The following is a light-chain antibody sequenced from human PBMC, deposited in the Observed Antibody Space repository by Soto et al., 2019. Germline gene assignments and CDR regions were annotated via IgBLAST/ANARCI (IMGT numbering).Light chain of an antibody. J-gene: IGLJ2*01. V-gene: IGLV3-1*01. CDR1: KLGDKY. CDR2: QDN. Sequence: SYELTQPPSVSVSPGQTASITCSGDKLGDKYAYWYQQKPGQSPVLVIFQDNKRPSGIPEQFSGSNSGNTATLTISGTQAMDEADYYCQAWVSSTVVFGGGTKVTVL. CDR3: QAWVSSTVV.